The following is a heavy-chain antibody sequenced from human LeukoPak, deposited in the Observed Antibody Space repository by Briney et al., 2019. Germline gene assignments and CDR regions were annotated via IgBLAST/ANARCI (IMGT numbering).Heavy chain of an antibody. D-gene: IGHD4/OR15-4a*01. CDR1: GFTVSSNS. Sequence: GGSLRLSCTVSGFTVSSNSMSWVRQAPGKGLEWVSFIYSDNTHYSDSVKGRFTISRDNSKNTLYLQMNSLGAEDTAVYYCARRAGAYSHPYDYWGQGTLVTVSS. CDR2: IYSDNT. CDR3: ARRAGAYSHPYDY. J-gene: IGHJ4*02. V-gene: IGHV3-53*01.